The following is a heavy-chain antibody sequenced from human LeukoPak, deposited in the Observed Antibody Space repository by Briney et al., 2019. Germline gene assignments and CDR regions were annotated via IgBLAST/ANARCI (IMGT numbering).Heavy chain of an antibody. CDR1: GGSLSPYY. D-gene: IGHD1-26*01. CDR2: IYHTGTT. Sequence: SETLSLTCTVSGGSLSPYYWTWIRQPPGKGLEWIGYIYHTGTTRYNPSPNSRVTISVETSKNQFSLRLNSVTAADTAIYYCARLDSGDHGNIPHWGQGTLVIVSS. CDR3: ARLDSGDHGNIPH. J-gene: IGHJ1*01. V-gene: IGHV4-59*12.